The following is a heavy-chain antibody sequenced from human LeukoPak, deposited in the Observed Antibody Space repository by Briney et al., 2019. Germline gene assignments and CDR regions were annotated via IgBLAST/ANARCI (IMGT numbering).Heavy chain of an antibody. D-gene: IGHD6-13*01. CDR3: ARERAAAGYYFDY. Sequence: GGSLRLSCAASGFTFSDYYMSWIRQAPGKGLEWVSYISTSGSTIYYADSVKGRFTISRDNAKNSLYLQMNSLRAEDTAVYYCARERAAAGYYFDYWGQGTLVTVSS. CDR1: GFTFSDYY. CDR2: ISTSGSTI. V-gene: IGHV3-11*04. J-gene: IGHJ4*02.